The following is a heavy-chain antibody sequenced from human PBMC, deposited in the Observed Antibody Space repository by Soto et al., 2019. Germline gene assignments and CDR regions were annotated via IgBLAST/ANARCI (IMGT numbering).Heavy chain of an antibody. Sequence: GGSLRLSCAASGFTFSIYGMHWVRQAPGKGLGGVAVISYDGSNKCYADSVKGRFTISRDNPKKTPYLQMNTLRAEDTAVYYCAKDQSDGFDYYYGMDVWGPGT. J-gene: IGHJ6*02. CDR2: ISYDGSNK. CDR3: AKDQSDGFDYYYGMDV. CDR1: GFTFSIYG. V-gene: IGHV3-30*18. D-gene: IGHD4-17*01.